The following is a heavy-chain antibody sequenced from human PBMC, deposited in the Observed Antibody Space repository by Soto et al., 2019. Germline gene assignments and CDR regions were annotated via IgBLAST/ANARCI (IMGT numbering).Heavy chain of an antibody. Sequence: SETLSLTCTVFGGSISSGDYYWSWIRQPPGKGLEWIGYIYYSGSTYYNPSLKSRVTISVDTSKNQFSLKLSSVTAADTAVYYCARDPGTYYDFWSGYNYYYGMDVWGQGNTVTVSS. CDR3: ARDPGTYYDFWSGYNYYYGMDV. D-gene: IGHD3-3*01. V-gene: IGHV4-30-4*01. J-gene: IGHJ6*01. CDR1: GGSISSGDYY. CDR2: IYYSGST.